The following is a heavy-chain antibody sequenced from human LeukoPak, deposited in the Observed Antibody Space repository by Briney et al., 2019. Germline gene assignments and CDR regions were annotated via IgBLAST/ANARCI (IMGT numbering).Heavy chain of an antibody. D-gene: IGHD6-19*01. CDR1: GFSLSTSGMC. J-gene: IGHJ6*02. V-gene: IGHV2-70*11. Sequence: SGPTLANPTQTLTLTCTFSGFSLSTSGMCVSWIRQPPGKALEWLARSDWDDDKYYSTSLKTRLTISKDTSKNQVVLTMTNMDPVDTATYYCARIPCIAVAGTLYYYGMDVWGQGTTVTVSS. CDR2: SDWDDDK. CDR3: ARIPCIAVAGTLYYYGMDV.